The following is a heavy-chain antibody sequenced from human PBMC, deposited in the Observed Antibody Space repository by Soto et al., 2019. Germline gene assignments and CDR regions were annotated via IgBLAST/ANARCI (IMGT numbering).Heavy chain of an antibody. J-gene: IGHJ4*01. CDR2: IIPIFGTA. CDR3: ARLEALYINSWADPFDY. D-gene: IGHD2-2*02. Sequence: SVNGSCKASAGTFSSYGVSWVRQAPGQGLEWMGGIIPIFGTANYAQKFQGRVTITADESTSTAYMEWSSLRAEDTAVYYCARLEALYINSWADPFDYWGQGTLVTVSS. CDR1: AGTFSSYG. V-gene: IGHV1-69*01.